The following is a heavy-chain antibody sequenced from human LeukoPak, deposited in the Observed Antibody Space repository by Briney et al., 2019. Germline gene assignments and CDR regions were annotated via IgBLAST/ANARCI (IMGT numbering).Heavy chain of an antibody. V-gene: IGHV1-18*04. CDR1: GYAFTSYG. J-gene: IGHJ6*04. CDR2: ISAYNGNT. Sequence: ASVKVSCKASGYAFTSYGISWVRQAPGQGLEWMGWISAYNGNTNYAQKLQGRVTMTTDTSTSTAYMELRSLRSDDTAVYYCARGVDIVVVPAAYTTTYYYYGMDVWGKGTTVTVSS. CDR3: ARGVDIVVVPAAYTTTYYYYGMDV. D-gene: IGHD2-2*01.